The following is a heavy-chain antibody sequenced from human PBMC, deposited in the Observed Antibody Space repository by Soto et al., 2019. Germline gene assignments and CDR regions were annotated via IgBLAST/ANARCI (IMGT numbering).Heavy chain of an antibody. CDR2: INHSGST. Sequence: PSETLSLTCAVYGGSFSGYYWSWIRPPPGKGLEWIGEINHSGSTNYNPSLKSRVTISVDTSKNQFSLKLSSVTAADTAVYYCARGRLTTMTTVTAYYYYMDVWGKGTTVTVSS. CDR3: ARGRLTTMTTVTAYYYYMDV. J-gene: IGHJ6*03. D-gene: IGHD4-4*01. CDR1: GGSFSGYY. V-gene: IGHV4-34*01.